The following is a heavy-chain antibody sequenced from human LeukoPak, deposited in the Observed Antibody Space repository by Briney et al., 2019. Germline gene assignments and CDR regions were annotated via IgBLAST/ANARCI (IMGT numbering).Heavy chain of an antibody. CDR1: GFTFSNND. CDR3: AKRYCSGDRCLFDY. CDR2: ISARGGST. D-gene: IGHD2-15*01. Sequence: GGSLRLSCAASGFTFSNNDMHWVRQAPGKGLEWVSVISARGGSTSYADSVKGRFTISGDNSKNTLYLQMNSLRAEDTAVYYCAKRYCSGDRCLFDYWGQGTLVTVSS. V-gene: IGHV3-23*01. J-gene: IGHJ4*02.